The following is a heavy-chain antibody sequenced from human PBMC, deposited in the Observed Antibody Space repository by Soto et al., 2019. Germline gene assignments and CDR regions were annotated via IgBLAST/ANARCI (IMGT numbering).Heavy chain of an antibody. CDR1: GGSISSGGYY. CDR2: IYYSGST. Sequence: PSETLSLTCTVSGGSISSGGYYWSWIRQHPGKGLEWIGYIYYSGSTHYNPSLKSRVTISVDTSKNQFSLKLSSVTAADTAVYYCARDAHYDFWSGLRRALYGMDVWGQGTTVTVSS. J-gene: IGHJ6*02. CDR3: ARDAHYDFWSGLRRALYGMDV. V-gene: IGHV4-31*03. D-gene: IGHD3-3*01.